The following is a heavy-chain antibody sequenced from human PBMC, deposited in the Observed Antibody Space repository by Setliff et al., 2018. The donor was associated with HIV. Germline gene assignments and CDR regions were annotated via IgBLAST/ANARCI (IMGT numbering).Heavy chain of an antibody. CDR1: GYIFTAYY. D-gene: IGHD3-9*01. CDR3: AREYDVLTGYYISAFDI. J-gene: IGHJ3*02. Sequence: ASVKVSCKTSGYIFTAYYIHWVRQAPGQGLEWVGRINPNSGDTNFAQKFQGRITMTRDTSISTAYLELNRLRSDDTAVYYCAREYDVLTGYYISAFDIWGQGTMVTVSS. V-gene: IGHV1-2*06. CDR2: INPNSGDT.